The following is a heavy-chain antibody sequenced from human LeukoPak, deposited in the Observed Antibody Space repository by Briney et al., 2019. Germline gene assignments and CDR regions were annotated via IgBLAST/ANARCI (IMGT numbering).Heavy chain of an antibody. CDR2: ISYVGSNK. CDR3: ARVADKDYGDYYFDY. V-gene: IGHV3-30*04. CDR1: GFTFSSYA. J-gene: IGHJ4*02. D-gene: IGHD4-17*01. Sequence: PGGSLRLSCAASGFTFSSYAMHWVRQAPGKGLEWVAVISYVGSNKYYADSVKGRFTISRDNSKNTLYLQMNSLRAEDTAVYYCARVADKDYGDYYFDYWGQGTLVTVSS.